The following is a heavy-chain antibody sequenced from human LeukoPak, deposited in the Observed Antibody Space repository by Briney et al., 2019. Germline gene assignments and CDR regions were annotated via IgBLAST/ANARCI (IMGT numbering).Heavy chain of an antibody. J-gene: IGHJ4*02. CDR2: IYPGDSDT. D-gene: IGHD3-22*01. Sequence: GESLKISCKGPGYSFTSYWIGWVRQMPGKGLEWMGIIYPGDSDTRYSPSFQGQVTISADKSISTAYLQWSSLKASDTAMYYCARRAYYDSSGLGAFDYWGQGTLVTVSS. CDR1: GYSFTSYW. CDR3: ARRAYYDSSGLGAFDY. V-gene: IGHV5-51*01.